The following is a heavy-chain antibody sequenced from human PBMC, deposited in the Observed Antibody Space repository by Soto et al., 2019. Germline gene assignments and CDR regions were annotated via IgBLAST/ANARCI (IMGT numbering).Heavy chain of an antibody. CDR3: ARQPISTVRGGGEYYFDY. J-gene: IGHJ4*02. Sequence: QLLLQESGPGLVKPSETLSLTCSVSGDSISSSSSYYWAWIRQPPGKGLQWIGSMYYSGSTYYNPSLQSRRNISLGASKNQLSLKLSSVTAADPAVFYCARQPISTVRGGGEYYFDYWGQGALVTVSS. D-gene: IGHD3-16*01. V-gene: IGHV4-39*01. CDR1: GDSISSSSSYY. CDR2: MYYSGST.